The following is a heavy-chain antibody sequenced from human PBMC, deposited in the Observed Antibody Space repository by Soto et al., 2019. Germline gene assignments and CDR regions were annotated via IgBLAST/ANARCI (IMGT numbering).Heavy chain of an antibody. Sequence: ASVKVSCKASGYTFTGYYMHWLRQAPGQGLEWMGWINPNSGGTNYAQKFQGRVTMTRDTSISTAYMELSRLRSDDTAVYYCARDFYYYYGMDVWGQGTTVTVSS. V-gene: IGHV1-2*02. J-gene: IGHJ6*02. CDR2: INPNSGGT. CDR1: GYTFTGYY. CDR3: ARDFYYYYGMDV.